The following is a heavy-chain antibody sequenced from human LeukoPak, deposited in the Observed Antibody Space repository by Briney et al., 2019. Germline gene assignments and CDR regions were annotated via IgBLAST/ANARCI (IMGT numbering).Heavy chain of an antibody. V-gene: IGHV3-66*02. CDR1: GFTVSSNY. D-gene: IGHD5-18*01. Sequence: GGSLRISCAASGFTVSSNYMSWVRQAPGKGLEGVSVIYSGGSTYYPDSVKGRFTISRDNSKNTLYLQMNSLRAEDTAVYYCARDVVVSYGDYYMDVWGKGTTVTVSS. CDR2: IYSGGST. J-gene: IGHJ6*03. CDR3: ARDVVVSYGDYYMDV.